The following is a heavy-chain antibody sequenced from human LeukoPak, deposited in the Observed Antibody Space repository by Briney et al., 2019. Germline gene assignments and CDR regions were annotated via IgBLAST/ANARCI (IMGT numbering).Heavy chain of an antibody. Sequence: PGGSLRLSCAASGFTFNNFEMNWVRQAPGKGLEWVSYISSSGNTIYYADSVKGRFTISRDNAKNSLYLQINSLRAEDTALYFCARGPPNYYDSSGYFYLWGQGTLVTVSS. CDR1: GFTFNNFE. CDR3: ARGPPNYYDSSGYFYL. V-gene: IGHV3-48*03. J-gene: IGHJ4*02. CDR2: ISSSGNTI. D-gene: IGHD3-22*01.